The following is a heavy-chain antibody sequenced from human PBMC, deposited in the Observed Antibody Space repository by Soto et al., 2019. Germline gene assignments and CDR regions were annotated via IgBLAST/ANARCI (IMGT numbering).Heavy chain of an antibody. CDR3: ARSYDFWSGYWLD. Sequence: GGSLRLSCAASGFTVSSNYMSWVRQAPGKGLEWVSVIYSGGCTYYADSVKGRFTISRDNSKNTLYLQMNSLRAEDTAVYYCARSYDFWSGYWLDWGQGTLVTVSS. D-gene: IGHD3-3*01. CDR1: GFTVSSNY. J-gene: IGHJ4*02. CDR2: IYSGGCT. V-gene: IGHV3-66*01.